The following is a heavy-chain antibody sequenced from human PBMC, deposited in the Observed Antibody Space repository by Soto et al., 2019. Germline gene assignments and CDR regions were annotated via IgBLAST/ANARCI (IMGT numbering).Heavy chain of an antibody. J-gene: IGHJ4*02. Sequence: GGSLRLSCAASGFTFSSYSMNWVRQAPGKGLEWVSLISCGGDSAYYADSVRGRFTISRDNSKNSLFLQMNNVRAEDAALYFCAKGTRGNSPELDFWGQGTLVTSPQ. V-gene: IGHV3-43*01. CDR1: GFTFSSYS. D-gene: IGHD1-1*01. CDR2: ISCGGDSA. CDR3: AKGTRGNSPELDF.